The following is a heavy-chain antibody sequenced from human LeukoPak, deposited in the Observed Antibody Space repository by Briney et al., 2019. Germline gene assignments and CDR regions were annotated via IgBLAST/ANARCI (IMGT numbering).Heavy chain of an antibody. CDR2: INAYNGNT. D-gene: IGHD4-17*01. CDR3: ARDLGRGDYGELLGPLYYFDY. J-gene: IGHJ4*02. Sequence: ASVKVSCKASGYTFTSYGMSWVRQAPGQGLEWMGWINAYNGNTNYAQKLQGRVTMTTDTSTSTAYMELRSLRSDDTAVYYCARDLGRGDYGELLGPLYYFDYWGRGTLATVSS. CDR1: GYTFTSYG. V-gene: IGHV1-18*01.